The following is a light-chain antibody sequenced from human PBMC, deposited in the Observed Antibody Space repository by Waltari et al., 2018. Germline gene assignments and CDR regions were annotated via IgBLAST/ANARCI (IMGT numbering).Light chain of an antibody. J-gene: IGLJ1*01. CDR3: CSYAGSSTFV. CDR2: EGS. CDR1: SSDVGSYNL. V-gene: IGLV2-23*01. Sequence: QSALTQPASVSGSPGQSITISCHGTSSDVGSYNLVSWYQQHPGKAPKLMIYEGSKRPSGVSHRFSGSKSGNPASLTISGLQAEDEADYYCCSYAGSSTFVFGTGTKVTVL.